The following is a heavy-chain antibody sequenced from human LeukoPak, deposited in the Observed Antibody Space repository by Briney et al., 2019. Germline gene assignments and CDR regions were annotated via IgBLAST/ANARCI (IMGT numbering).Heavy chain of an antibody. CDR2: ISWNSGSI. V-gene: IGHV3-9*01. Sequence: GGSLRLSCAASGFTFDDYAMHWVRQAPGKGLEWVSGISWNSGSIGYADSVKGRFTISRDNAKNSLYLQMNSLRAEDTALYYCAKDGLGLSRGSGSYYKGWFDPWGQGTLVTVSS. CDR3: AKDGLGLSRGSGSYYKGWFDP. CDR1: GFTFDDYA. D-gene: IGHD3-10*01. J-gene: IGHJ5*02.